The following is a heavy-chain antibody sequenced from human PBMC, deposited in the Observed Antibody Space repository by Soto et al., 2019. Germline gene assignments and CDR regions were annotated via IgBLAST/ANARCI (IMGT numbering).Heavy chain of an antibody. D-gene: IGHD5-18*01. Sequence: QVQLVESGGGVVQPGRSLRLSCAASGFNFSSFDMYWVRQAPGRGLEWVAVISYDGSNKYYADSVKGRFTISRDNSNNTLYLQMNSLRPDDTTIYYCARAPYSYEKYWYFDLWGRGTLVTVSS. CDR1: GFNFSSFD. CDR2: ISYDGSNK. J-gene: IGHJ2*01. CDR3: ARAPYSYEKYWYFDL. V-gene: IGHV3-30-3*01.